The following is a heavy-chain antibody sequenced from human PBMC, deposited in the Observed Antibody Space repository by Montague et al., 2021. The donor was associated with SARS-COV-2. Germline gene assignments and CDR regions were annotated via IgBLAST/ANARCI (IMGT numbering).Heavy chain of an antibody. Sequence: PALVIPTQTLTLTCTFSGFSLTTGGMYVSWIRQPPGKALEWLARIDWDDDKYYSASLKIRLTISKDTSKNQVVLTVTDLDPLDTGTYYCARTDGFNLLGFDSWGQGTLVAVSS. CDR2: IDWDDDK. CDR3: ARTDGFNLLGFDS. J-gene: IGHJ4*02. CDR1: GFSLTTGGMY. V-gene: IGHV2-70*11. D-gene: IGHD5-24*01.